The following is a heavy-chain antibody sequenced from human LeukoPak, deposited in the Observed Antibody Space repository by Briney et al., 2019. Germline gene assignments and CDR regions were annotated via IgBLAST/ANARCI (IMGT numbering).Heavy chain of an antibody. V-gene: IGHV4-34*01. CDR1: GGSFSDNL. CDR3: ARHESGSPSAAFDS. J-gene: IGHJ3*01. D-gene: IGHD6-6*01. Sequence: PSETLSLTCAVYGGSFSDNLWSWIRQPPGKGLEYVGEINHRGNTAYNPSLKSRFTISVDTSNNQFSLNLISVTAADTAVYYCARHESGSPSAAFDSWGQGTMVTVSS. CDR2: INHRGNT.